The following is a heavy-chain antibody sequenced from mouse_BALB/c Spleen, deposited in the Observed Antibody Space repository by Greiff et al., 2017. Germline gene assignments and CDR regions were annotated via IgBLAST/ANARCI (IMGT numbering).Heavy chain of an antibody. CDR2: IYPGNGDT. CDR3: ARSGLNAMDY. D-gene: IGHD3-1*01. V-gene: IGHV1-12*01. Sequence: LQQPGAELVKPGASVKMSCKASGYTFTSYNMHWVKQTPGQGLEWIGAIYPGNGDTSYNQKFKGKATLTADKSSSTAYMQLSSLTSEDSAVYYCARSGLNAMDYWGQGTSVTVSS. J-gene: IGHJ4*01. CDR1: GYTFTSYN.